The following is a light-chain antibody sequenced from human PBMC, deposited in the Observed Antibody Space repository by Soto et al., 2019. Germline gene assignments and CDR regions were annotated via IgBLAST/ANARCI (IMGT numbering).Light chain of an antibody. CDR2: DAS. Sequence: EVVLTQSPATLSVSPGERATLSCRAGQSVNNKLAWYQQTPGQPPRHLIYDASTRATGVPGRFSGSGSGTEFTLTISSLQSEDFAVYYCQQYNHWPTFGQGTKLELK. J-gene: IGKJ2*01. V-gene: IGKV3-15*01. CDR3: QQYNHWPT. CDR1: QSVNNK.